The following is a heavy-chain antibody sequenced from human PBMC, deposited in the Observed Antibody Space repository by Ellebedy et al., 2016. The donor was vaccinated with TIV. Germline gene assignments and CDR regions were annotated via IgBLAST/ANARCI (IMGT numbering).Heavy chain of an antibody. CDR1: GFTFSSYG. CDR3: ARAVGTSGTGAPY. V-gene: IGHV3-33*08. J-gene: IGHJ4*02. Sequence: PGGSLRLSCVVSGFTFSSYGLHWVRQAPGKGLEWVAVIWYDGSNEYYADSVKGRFTIPRDNSKNTLHLQMNSLRVEDTAVYYCARAVGTSGTGAPYWGQGTLVSVSS. D-gene: IGHD3-10*01. CDR2: IWYDGSNE.